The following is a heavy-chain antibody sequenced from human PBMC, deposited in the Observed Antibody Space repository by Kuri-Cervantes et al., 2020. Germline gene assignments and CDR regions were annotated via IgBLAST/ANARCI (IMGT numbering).Heavy chain of an antibody. CDR2: IYYSGST. CDR3: AGSSGYYFDY. D-gene: IGHD3-22*01. Sequence: GSLRLSCTVSGGSISNYYWSWIRQPPGKGLEWIDYIYYSGSTNYNPSLKSRVTISVDTSKNQFSLKLSSVTAADTAVYYCAGSSGYYFDYWGQGTLVTVSS. J-gene: IGHJ4*02. V-gene: IGHV4-59*01. CDR1: GGSISNYY.